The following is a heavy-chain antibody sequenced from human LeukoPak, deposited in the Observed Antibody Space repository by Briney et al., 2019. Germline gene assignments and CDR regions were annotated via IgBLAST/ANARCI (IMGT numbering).Heavy chain of an antibody. CDR1: GFTFSRYA. Sequence: PGGSLRLSCAASGFTFSRYAMSWVRQAPGKGLEWVAVIGDTGRAKYYADSVEGRFTASRDNSNKILYLEMNSLRYDDTALYYCAREAAWGNWYFDLWGRGTLVTVSS. CDR3: AREAAWGNWYFDL. V-gene: IGHV3-33*08. CDR2: IGDTGRAK. D-gene: IGHD3-16*01. J-gene: IGHJ2*01.